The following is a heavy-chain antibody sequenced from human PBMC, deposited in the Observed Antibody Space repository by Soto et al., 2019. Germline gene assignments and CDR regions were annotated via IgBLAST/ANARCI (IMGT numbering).Heavy chain of an antibody. CDR2: IIPIFGTA. CDR1: GGTFSSYA. J-gene: IGHJ5*02. Sequence: SVKVTCKASGGTFSSYAISWVRQAPGQGLEWMGGIIPIFGTANYAQKFQGRVTITADESTSTAYMELSSLRSEDTAVYYCARGMEYAAAAPGWFDPWGQGTLVTVSS. CDR3: ARGMEYAAAAPGWFDP. D-gene: IGHD6-13*01. V-gene: IGHV1-69*13.